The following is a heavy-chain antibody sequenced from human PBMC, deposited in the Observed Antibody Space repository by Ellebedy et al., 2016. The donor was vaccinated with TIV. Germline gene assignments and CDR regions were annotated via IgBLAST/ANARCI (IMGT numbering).Heavy chain of an antibody. V-gene: IGHV5-51*01. D-gene: IGHD5-18*01. CDR1: GYSFTSYW. CDR2: IYPGDSDT. Sequence: GESLKISCKGSGYSFTSYWIGWVRQMPGKGLEWMGIIYPGDSDTSYSPSFHGQVTISADKSISTAYLQWSSLKASDTAMYYCARIQVSYGYSEEYYYYGMDVWGQGTTVTVSS. J-gene: IGHJ6*02. CDR3: ARIQVSYGYSEEYYYYGMDV.